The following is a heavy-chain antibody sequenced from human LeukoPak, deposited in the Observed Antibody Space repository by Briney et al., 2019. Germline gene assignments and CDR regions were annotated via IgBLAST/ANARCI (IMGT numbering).Heavy chain of an antibody. CDR3: ARGLRSRDYYYGSGSYPDY. CDR2: INHSGST. J-gene: IGHJ4*02. V-gene: IGHV4-34*01. Sequence: SETLSLTCAVYGGSFSGYYRSWIRQPPGKGLEWIGEINHSGSTNYNPSLKSRVTISVDTSKNQFSLKLSSVTAADTAVYYCARGLRSRDYYYGSGSYPDYWGQGTLVTVSS. D-gene: IGHD3-10*01. CDR1: GGSFSGYY.